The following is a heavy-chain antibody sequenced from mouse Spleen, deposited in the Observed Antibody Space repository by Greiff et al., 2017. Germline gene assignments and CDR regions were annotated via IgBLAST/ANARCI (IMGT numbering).Heavy chain of an antibody. CDR2: ILPGSGNI. CDR3: ARRGSYWYFDV. Sequence: QVQLQQSGAELMKPGASVKLSCEATGYTFTGYWIEWIKQRPGHGLEWIGEILPGSGNIKYNEKFKGKATFTADASANTAYIQLSSQTTEDSAIYYCARRGSYWYFDVWGAGTTVTVSS. V-gene: IGHV1-9*01. CDR1: GYTFTGYW. J-gene: IGHJ1*01.